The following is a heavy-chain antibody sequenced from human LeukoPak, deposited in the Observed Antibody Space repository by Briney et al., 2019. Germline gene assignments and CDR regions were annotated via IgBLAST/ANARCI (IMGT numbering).Heavy chain of an antibody. CDR1: GYKFTDDY. V-gene: IGHV1-2*02. CDR2: INPDSGFT. CDR3: APTAEAYTSWWKV. J-gene: IGHJ4*02. D-gene: IGHD6-19*01. Sequence: ASVKVSCKASGYKFTDDYMHWVRQAPGQGLEFMGWINPDSGFTNYAQKFKGRVTMTRDTSISTAYLEVRSLTSDDTAVYYCAPTAEAYTSWWKVWGQGGLVTVSS.